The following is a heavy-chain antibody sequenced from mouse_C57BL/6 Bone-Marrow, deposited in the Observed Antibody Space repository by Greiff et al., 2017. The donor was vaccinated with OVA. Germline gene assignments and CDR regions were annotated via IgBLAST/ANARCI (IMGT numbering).Heavy chain of an antibody. CDR2: INPNNGGT. D-gene: IGHD1-1*01. CDR1: GYTFTDYT. CDR3: ARGYYGSSYVGFYNAMDY. J-gene: IGHJ4*01. V-gene: IGHV1-26*01. Sequence: VQLQQSGPELVKPGASVKISCKASGYTFTDYTMNWVKQSHGKSLAWIGDINPNNGGTSYNQQFKGKATLTVDKSSSTDYMELRSLTSEDSAVYDCARGYYGSSYVGFYNAMDYWGQGTSVTVSS.